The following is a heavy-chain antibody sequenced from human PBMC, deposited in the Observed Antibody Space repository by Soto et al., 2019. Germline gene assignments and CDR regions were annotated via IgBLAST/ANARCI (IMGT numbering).Heavy chain of an antibody. Sequence: GGSLSLSCAAYGFTFSTYAMSWVRQAPGKGLEWVSAISGSGGSTYYADSLKGRFTISRDNAKNSLYLQMDSLRAEDTAVYYCARDPYFGAIDYWGLGTLLTVSS. CDR2: ISGSGGST. J-gene: IGHJ4*02. V-gene: IGHV3-23*01. D-gene: IGHD3-16*01. CDR3: ARDPYFGAIDY. CDR1: GFTFSTYA.